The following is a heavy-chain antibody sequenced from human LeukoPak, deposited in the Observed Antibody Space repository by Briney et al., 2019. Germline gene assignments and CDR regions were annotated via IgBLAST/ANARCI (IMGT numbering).Heavy chain of an antibody. Sequence: GGSLRLSCAASGFTFSNAWMSWVRQAPGKGLEWIGRIRSKTDGGTTDYAAPVKGRFTISRDDSKNTLFLQINSLKTEDTAVYYCYSCVAVAGTRHFDSWGQGALVTVSS. V-gene: IGHV3-15*01. D-gene: IGHD6-19*01. CDR2: IRSKTDGGTT. CDR3: YSCVAVAGTRHFDS. J-gene: IGHJ4*02. CDR1: GFTFSNAW.